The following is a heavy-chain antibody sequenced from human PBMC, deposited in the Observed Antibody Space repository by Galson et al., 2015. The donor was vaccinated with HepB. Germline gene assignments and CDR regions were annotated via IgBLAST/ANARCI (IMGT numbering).Heavy chain of an antibody. J-gene: IGHJ6*02. CDR1: GFTFSDHY. D-gene: IGHD4/OR15-4a*01. V-gene: IGHV3-72*01. Sequence: SLRLSCAASGFTFSDHYMDWVRQAPGKGLEWVGRSRNNANSYTTEYVASVRGRFTISRDESMNSLYLKMNSLKTEDTAVYYCARGARGVNVGSANYYGMDVGGQGTTVTVSS. CDR2: SRNNANSYTT. CDR3: ARGARGVNVGSANYYGMDV.